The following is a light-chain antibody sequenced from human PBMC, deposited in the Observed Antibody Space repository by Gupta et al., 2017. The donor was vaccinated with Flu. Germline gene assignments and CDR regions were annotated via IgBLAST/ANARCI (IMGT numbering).Light chain of an antibody. V-gene: IGKV1-12*01. CDR3: QQVDSFPIT. Sequence: DIQITQSPSSVSASVGDRVTVTCRASQVIYSQLGWYQQKPGKAPKLLIYPASTWKSGVPSRFSGRGSETDVTLTITSLQPEDAATYYCQQVDSFPITFGGGSKVEIK. J-gene: IGKJ4*01. CDR1: QVIYSQ. CDR2: PAS.